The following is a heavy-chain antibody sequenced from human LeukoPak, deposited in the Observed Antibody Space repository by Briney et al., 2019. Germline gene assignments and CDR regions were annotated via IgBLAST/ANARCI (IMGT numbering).Heavy chain of an antibody. CDR1: GFTVSSNY. CDR3: ARPKGGYYYYYGMDV. CDR2: IYSGGST. Sequence: GGSLRLSCAASGFTVSSNYMSWVRQAPGKGLEWVSVIYSGGSTYYADSVKGRFTISRDNSKNTLYLQMNSLRAEDTAVYYCARPKGGYYYYYGMDVWGQGTTVTVSS. V-gene: IGHV3-66*04. D-gene: IGHD1-26*01. J-gene: IGHJ6*02.